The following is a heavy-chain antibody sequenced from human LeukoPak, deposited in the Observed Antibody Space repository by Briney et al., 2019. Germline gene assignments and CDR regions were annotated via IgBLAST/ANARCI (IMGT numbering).Heavy chain of an antibody. CDR2: ISSSSSTI. J-gene: IGHJ4*02. CDR3: ARSKYYDYVWGSYRYTRGAEFDY. CDR1: GFTFSSYS. V-gene: IGHV3-48*02. D-gene: IGHD3-16*02. Sequence: GRSLRLSCAASGFTFSSYSMNWVRQAPGKGLEWVSYISSSSSTIYYADSVKGRFTISRDNAKNSLYLQMNSLRDEDTAVYYCARSKYYDYVWGSYRYTRGAEFDYWGQGTLVTVSS.